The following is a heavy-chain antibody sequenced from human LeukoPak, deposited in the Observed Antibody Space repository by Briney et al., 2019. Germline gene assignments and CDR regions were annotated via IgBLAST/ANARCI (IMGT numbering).Heavy chain of an antibody. CDR1: GDSVSSNSAA. V-gene: IGHV6-1*01. CDR3: ARAAIGYSYGLDFWFDP. CDR2: TYYRSKWYN. Sequence: SQTLSLTCAISGDSVSSNSAAWNWIRQSPSRGLEWLGRTYYRSKWYNDYAVSVKSRMTINPDTSKNQFSLQLNSVTPEDTAVYYCARAAIGYSYGLDFWFDPWGQGTLVTVSS. J-gene: IGHJ5*02. D-gene: IGHD5-18*01.